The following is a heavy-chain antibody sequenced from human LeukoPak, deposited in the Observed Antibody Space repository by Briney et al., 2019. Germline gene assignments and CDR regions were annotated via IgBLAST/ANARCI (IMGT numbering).Heavy chain of an antibody. Sequence: SETLSLTCTVSGGSISSYYWSWIRQPPGKGLEWIGYIYYSGSTNYNPSLKSRVTISVDTSKNQFSLKLSSVTAADTAVYYCARGHQRRFLEWLLFDYWGQGTLVTVSS. CDR1: GGSISSYY. V-gene: IGHV4-59*01. CDR3: ARGHQRRFLEWLLFDY. J-gene: IGHJ4*02. CDR2: IYYSGST. D-gene: IGHD3-3*01.